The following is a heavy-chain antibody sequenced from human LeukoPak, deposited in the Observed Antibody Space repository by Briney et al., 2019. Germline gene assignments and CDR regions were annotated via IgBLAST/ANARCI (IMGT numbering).Heavy chain of an antibody. CDR2: ISAYNGNT. V-gene: IGHV1-18*01. D-gene: IGHD1-7*01. Sequence: ASVKVSCKASGYTFTSDGISWGRQAPGQGLEWMGGISAYNGNTNYAQKRQGRVTMTTDTSTSTAYIERRSAMAVETAVYSCARDHSVELPFDYWGQGTLVTVSS. CDR1: GYTFTSDG. J-gene: IGHJ4*02. CDR3: ARDHSVELPFDY.